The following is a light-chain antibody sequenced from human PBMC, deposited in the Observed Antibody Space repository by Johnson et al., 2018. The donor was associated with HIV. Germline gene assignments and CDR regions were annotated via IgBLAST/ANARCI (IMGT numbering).Light chain of an antibody. CDR3: GAWDSSLSAHFV. J-gene: IGLJ1*01. CDR2: DNN. CDR1: SSDIGNNY. V-gene: IGLV1-51*01. Sequence: QSVLTQPPSVSAAPGQKVTISCSGSSSDIGNNYVSWYQQLPGTAPKLLIYDNNKRPSGIPARFSGSKSGTSATLDITGLQTGDEADYYCGAWDSSLSAHFVFGPGTKVTVL.